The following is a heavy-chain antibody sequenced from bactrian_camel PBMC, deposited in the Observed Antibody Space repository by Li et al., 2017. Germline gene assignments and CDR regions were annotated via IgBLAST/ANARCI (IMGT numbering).Heavy chain of an antibody. Sequence: QLVESGGGSVQAGGSLTLSCAASGYAYSDGYCLGWFRQAPGKGLEWVSRINTGGSSTYYADSVKGRFIISRDNAKTILYLEMNSLKPEDTAMYYCAAGWSYGVGTLLRRHYNYWGRGTQVTVS. V-gene: IGHV3S28*01. CDR1: GYAYSDGYC. CDR2: INTGGSST. J-gene: IGHJ4*01. D-gene: IGHD5*01. CDR3: AAGWSYGVGTLLRRHYNY.